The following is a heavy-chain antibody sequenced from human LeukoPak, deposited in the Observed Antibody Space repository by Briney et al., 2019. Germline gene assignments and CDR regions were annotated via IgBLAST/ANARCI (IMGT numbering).Heavy chain of an antibody. D-gene: IGHD3-16*01. CDR3: AKDPGGVRDY. Sequence: GGSLRLSCAASGFTFSRYSMTWVRQAPGKGLEWVSAISGSGGSTYYADSVKGRFTISRDNSKNTLYLQMNSLRAEDTAVYYCAKDPGGVRDYWGQGTLVTVSS. CDR2: ISGSGGST. CDR1: GFTFSRYS. J-gene: IGHJ4*02. V-gene: IGHV3-23*01.